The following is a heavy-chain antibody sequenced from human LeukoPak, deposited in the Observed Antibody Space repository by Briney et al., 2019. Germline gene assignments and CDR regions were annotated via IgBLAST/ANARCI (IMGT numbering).Heavy chain of an antibody. D-gene: IGHD6-19*01. V-gene: IGHV1-18*01. Sequence: GASVKVSCKASGYTFTSYGISWVRQAPGQGLEWMGWISAYNGNTNYAQKLQGRVTMTTDTSTSTAYMELRSLRSDDTAVYYCAASQWLALRDAFDIWGQGTMVTVSS. CDR2: ISAYNGNT. CDR1: GYTFTSYG. CDR3: AASQWLALRDAFDI. J-gene: IGHJ3*02.